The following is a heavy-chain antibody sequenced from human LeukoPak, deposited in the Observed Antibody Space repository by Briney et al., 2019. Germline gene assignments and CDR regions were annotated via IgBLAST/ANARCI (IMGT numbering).Heavy chain of an antibody. D-gene: IGHD3-22*01. CDR1: GFPFSNYF. CDR2: IGSSGYTI. Sequence: GGSLRLSCAASGFPFSNYFMSWIRQAPGKGLEWISYIGSSGYTIYYSDSVKGRFTISRDNAKNSLYLQMDSLRAEDTAVYYCAKGGLYYYDSSGYYGFDYWGQGTLVTVSS. J-gene: IGHJ4*02. CDR3: AKGGLYYYDSSGYYGFDY. V-gene: IGHV3-11*04.